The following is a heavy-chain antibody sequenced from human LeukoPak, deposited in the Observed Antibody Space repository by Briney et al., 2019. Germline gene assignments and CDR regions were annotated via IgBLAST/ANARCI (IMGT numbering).Heavy chain of an antibody. J-gene: IGHJ4*02. CDR2: IGVSGSTM. CDR3: AREIYCSSTSCPHVDLEY. CDR1: GFTFSSYE. D-gene: IGHD2-2*01. V-gene: IGHV3-48*03. Sequence: PGGSLSLSCAASGFTFSSYEMNWVRQAAGKGLEWVSYIGVSGSTMYYAEAVKGRFTISRDNAKNSRYLQMNSLRAQHTAVYYCAREIYCSSTSCPHVDLEYWGQGTLVSVSS.